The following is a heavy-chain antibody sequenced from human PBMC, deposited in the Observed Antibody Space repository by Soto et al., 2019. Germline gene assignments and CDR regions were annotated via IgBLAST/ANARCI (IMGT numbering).Heavy chain of an antibody. Sequence: QVQLVQSGAEVKKPGASVKVSCKASGYTFTSYDINWVRQATGQGLEWMGWMNPNSGNTGYAQKFQGRVTMTRNTARGTAGRELGRRRGEDTAVYYCARGRMTGDFDYWGQGTLVTVSS. CDR3: ARGRMTGDFDY. CDR1: GYTFTSYD. D-gene: IGHD2-8*01. CDR2: MNPNSGNT. V-gene: IGHV1-8*01. J-gene: IGHJ4*02.